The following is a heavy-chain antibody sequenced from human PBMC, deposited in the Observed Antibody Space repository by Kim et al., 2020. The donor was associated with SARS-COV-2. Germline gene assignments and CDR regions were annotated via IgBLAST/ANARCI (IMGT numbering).Heavy chain of an antibody. CDR3: ARATFYYYYGMDV. V-gene: IGHV4-59*01. CDR2: IYYSGST. J-gene: IGHJ6*02. CDR1: GGSISSYY. Sequence: SETLSLTCTVSGGSISSYYWSWIRQPPGKGLEWIGYIYYSGSTNYNPSLKSRVTISVDTSKNQFSLKLSSVTAADTAVYYCARATFYYYYGMDVWGQGTTVTVSS.